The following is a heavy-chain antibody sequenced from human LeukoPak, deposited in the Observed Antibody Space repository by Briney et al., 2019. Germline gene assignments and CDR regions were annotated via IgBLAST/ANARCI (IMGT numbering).Heavy chain of an antibody. J-gene: IGHJ4*02. CDR1: GGSISNYY. CDR3: ASFLWFGESLFDY. V-gene: IGHV4-59*12. Sequence: HPSETLSLTCTVSGGSISNYYWSWIRQPPGKGLEWIGYIYHSGSTYYNPSLKSRVTISVDRSKNQFSLKLSSVTAADTAVYYCASFLWFGESLFDYWGQGTLVTVSS. CDR2: IYHSGST. D-gene: IGHD3-10*01.